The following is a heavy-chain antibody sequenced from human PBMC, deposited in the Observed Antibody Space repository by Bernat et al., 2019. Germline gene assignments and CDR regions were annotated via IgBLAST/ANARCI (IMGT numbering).Heavy chain of an antibody. D-gene: IGHD4-17*01. CDR2: MNPNSGNT. Sequence: QVQLVQSGAEVKKPGASVKVSCKASGYTFSSYDINWVRQATGQGLEWMGWMNPNSGNTGYAQKFQGRVTMTKNTSITTAYMELSSLRSEDTAVYYCATGDYGDYGYFQHWGQGTLVTVSS. V-gene: IGHV1-8*01. CDR3: ATGDYGDYGYFQH. CDR1: GYTFSSYD. J-gene: IGHJ1*01.